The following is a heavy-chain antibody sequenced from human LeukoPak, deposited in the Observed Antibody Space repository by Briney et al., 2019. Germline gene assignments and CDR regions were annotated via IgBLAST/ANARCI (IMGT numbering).Heavy chain of an antibody. CDR2: INPNSGGT. V-gene: IGHV1-2*02. CDR3: TREESGSYMDNFYFDY. CDR1: GYTYNDYF. Sequence: ASVKVSCKATGYTYNDYFMHWVRQAPGQGLEWMGWINPNSGGTTFAQKFRGRVTLTRDTSSSTGYMELSRLTSDDTAVYYCTREESGSYMDNFYFDYWGQGTLVIVSS. J-gene: IGHJ4*02. D-gene: IGHD1-26*01.